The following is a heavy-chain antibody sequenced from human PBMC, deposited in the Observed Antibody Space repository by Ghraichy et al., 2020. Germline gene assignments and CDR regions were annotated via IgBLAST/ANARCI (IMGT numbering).Heavy chain of an antibody. CDR1: GFTFSSYA. CDR2: ISGSGGST. D-gene: IGHD5-18*01. V-gene: IGHV3-23*01. CDR3: ANRPKYSYGYGGFDY. Sequence: GGSLRLSCAASGFTFSSYAMSWVRQAPGKGLEWVSAISGSGGSTYYADSVKGRFTISRDNSKNTLYLQMNSLRAEDTAVYYCANRPKYSYGYGGFDYWGQGTLVTVSS. J-gene: IGHJ4*02.